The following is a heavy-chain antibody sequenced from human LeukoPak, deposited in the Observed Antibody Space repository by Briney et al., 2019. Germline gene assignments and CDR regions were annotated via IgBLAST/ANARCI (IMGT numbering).Heavy chain of an antibody. CDR1: GGTFSSYA. V-gene: IGHV1-69*13. CDR2: IIPIFGTA. J-gene: IGHJ6*02. D-gene: IGHD5-12*01. Sequence: GASVKVSCKASGGTFSSYAISWVRQAPGQGLDGMGGIIPIFGTANYAQKFQGRVTITADESTSTAYMELSSLRSEDTAVYYCARETIKTGGMDVWGQGTTVTVSS. CDR3: ARETIKTGGMDV.